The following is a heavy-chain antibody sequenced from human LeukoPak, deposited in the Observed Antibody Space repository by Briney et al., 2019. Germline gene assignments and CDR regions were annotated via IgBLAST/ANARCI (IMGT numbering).Heavy chain of an antibody. D-gene: IGHD2-15*01. Sequence: PGGSLRLSCAASGFTFSSSAMSWVRQAPGKGLEWVANIKQDGSEKYYLDSVKGRFTISRDNAKNSLYLHTNSLRAEDTAVYYCANTGWSSPDYWGLGTLVTVSS. CDR1: GFTFSSSA. CDR3: ANTGWSSPDY. V-gene: IGHV3-7*01. CDR2: IKQDGSEK. J-gene: IGHJ4*02.